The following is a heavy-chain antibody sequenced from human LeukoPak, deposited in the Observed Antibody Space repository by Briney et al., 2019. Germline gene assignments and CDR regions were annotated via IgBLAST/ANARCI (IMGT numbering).Heavy chain of an antibody. CDR3: ARDRPRASFFDF. D-gene: IGHD2-2*01. J-gene: IGHJ4*02. V-gene: IGHV1-69*04. Sequence: ASVKVSCMASGGTFSNCSFSWVRQAPGQGLEWMGRIIPILNVPNYAQKFQGRLTITADKSTSTAYMELSSLRSEDTAVYYCARDRPRASFFDFWGQGALVTVSS. CDR2: IIPILNVP. CDR1: GGTFSNCS.